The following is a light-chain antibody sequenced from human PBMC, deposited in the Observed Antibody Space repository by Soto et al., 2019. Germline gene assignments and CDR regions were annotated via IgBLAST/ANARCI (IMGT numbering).Light chain of an antibody. CDR3: QQRSSWPAT. V-gene: IGKV3-11*01. J-gene: IGKJ3*01. CDR1: QSVNNF. Sequence: EILLTQSPATLSLSPGERATLSCRASQSVNNFLAWYQQKPGQAPRLLIFDASYRATGVPARFSSSGSGTDITLTISSLATEDFAVYYYQQRSSWPATFGPGTKVDSK. CDR2: DAS.